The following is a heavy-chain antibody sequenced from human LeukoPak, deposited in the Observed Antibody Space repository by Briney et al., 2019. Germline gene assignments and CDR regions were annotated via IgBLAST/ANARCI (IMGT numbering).Heavy chain of an antibody. J-gene: IGHJ4*02. CDR1: GYTFTGYY. D-gene: IGHD5-18*01. CDR2: INPNSGGT. V-gene: IGHV1-2*02. Sequence: ASVKVSCKASGYTFTGYYMHWVRQAPGQGLEWMGWINPNSGGTNYAQKFQDRVTMTRDTSISTAYMELSSLRAEDTAVYYCAKEVGGYSYGYHYFDYWGQGTLVTVSS. CDR3: AKEVGGYSYGYHYFDY.